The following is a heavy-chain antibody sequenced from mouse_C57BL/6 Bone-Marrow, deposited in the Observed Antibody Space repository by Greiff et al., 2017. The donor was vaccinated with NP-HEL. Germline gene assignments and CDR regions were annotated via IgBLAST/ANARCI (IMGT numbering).Heavy chain of an antibody. J-gene: IGHJ1*03. CDR1: GYTFTSYG. CDR2: IYPRSGNT. V-gene: IGHV1-81*01. CDR3: ARERPITTVERGYFDV. D-gene: IGHD1-1*01. Sequence: VQLQQSGAELARPGASVKLSCKASGYTFTSYGISWVKQRTGQGLEWIGEIYPRSGNTYYNEKFKGKATLTADKSSSTAYMELRSLTSEDSAVYFCARERPITTVERGYFDVWGTGTTVTVSS.